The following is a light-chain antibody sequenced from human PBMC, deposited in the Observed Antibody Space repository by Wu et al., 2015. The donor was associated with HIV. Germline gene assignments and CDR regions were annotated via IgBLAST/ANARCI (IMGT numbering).Light chain of an antibody. CDR2: GAS. CDR1: QSVSSN. Sequence: EIVMTQSPATLSVSPGERATLSCRASQSVSSNLAWYQQKPGQAPRLLIYGASTRATGIPARFSGSGSGTDFTLTISSLEPEDFAVYYCQQSGNWPLTFGQGTQVDIK. V-gene: IGKV3-15*01. J-gene: IGKJ5*01. CDR3: QQSGNWPLT.